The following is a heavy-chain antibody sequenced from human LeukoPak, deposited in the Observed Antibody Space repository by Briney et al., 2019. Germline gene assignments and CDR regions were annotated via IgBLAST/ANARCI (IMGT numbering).Heavy chain of an antibody. CDR3: ARDVAWAPARRRRGYDI. D-gene: IGHD3-3*01. CDR1: AVTASGNY. V-gene: IGHV3-66*01. J-gene: IGHJ3*02. Sequence: GGSLSLSSAASAVTASGNYMRRVRQAPGKGLEWVSVIYSGGSTYYADSVKGRFTISRDNSKNTLYLLMNSLRAEDTAVSYGARDVAWAPARRRRGYDILGQGTMVTVSS. CDR2: IYSGGST.